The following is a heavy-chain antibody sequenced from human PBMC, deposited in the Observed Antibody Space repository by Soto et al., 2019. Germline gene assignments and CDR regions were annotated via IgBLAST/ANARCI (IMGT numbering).Heavy chain of an antibody. CDR2: IFSNDEK. Sequence: ALEWLAHIFSNDEKSYSTSLKSRLTISKDTSKSQVVLTMTNMDPVDKATYYCARILAVAHYYYYYYMDVWGKGTTVTVSS. J-gene: IGHJ6*03. CDR3: ARILAVAHYYYYYYMDV. D-gene: IGHD6-19*01. V-gene: IGHV2-26*01.